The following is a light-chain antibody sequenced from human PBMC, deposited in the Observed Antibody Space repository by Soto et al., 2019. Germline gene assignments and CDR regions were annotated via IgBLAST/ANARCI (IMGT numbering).Light chain of an antibody. CDR3: QQYGSSPVT. CDR1: QSVSSSY. CDR2: GAS. Sequence: EIVLTHSPGTLSLSPCERATLSSSASQSVSSSYLAWYQQKPGQAPSLLIYGASRRATGIPDRFSGSGSGTDFTLTISRLEPEDFAVYYCQQYGSSPVTFGQGTKVDIK. V-gene: IGKV3-20*01. J-gene: IGKJ1*01.